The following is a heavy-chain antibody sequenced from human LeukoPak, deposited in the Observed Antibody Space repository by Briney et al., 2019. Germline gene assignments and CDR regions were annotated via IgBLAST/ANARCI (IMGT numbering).Heavy chain of an antibody. J-gene: IGHJ4*02. CDR3: ARGERLGLDS. V-gene: IGHV4-59*13. CDR2: IYSSAYT. CDR1: GGSISGYY. Sequence: SETLSLTCTVSGGSISGYYWSWIRQPPGKGLEWVGYIYSSAYTNYNPCLKSRVTISVDTSKNQFSLRLISVTAADTAVYYCARGERLGLDSWGQGTLVAVSS. D-gene: IGHD6-19*01.